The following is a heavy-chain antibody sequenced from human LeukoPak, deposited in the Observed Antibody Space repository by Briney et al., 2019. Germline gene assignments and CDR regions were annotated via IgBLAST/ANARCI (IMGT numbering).Heavy chain of an antibody. V-gene: IGHV3-23*01. CDR1: GFIFSSHA. Sequence: GGSLRLSCAASGFIFSSHAVSWVRQAPEKGLEWVSSITNDNYDTFYADSVKGRSTISRDESKTTLYLQMKSLRAEDTAVYYCAREGISRKMDFDYWGQGTLVTVSS. CDR2: ITNDNYDT. D-gene: IGHD2/OR15-2a*01. J-gene: IGHJ4*02. CDR3: AREGISRKMDFDY.